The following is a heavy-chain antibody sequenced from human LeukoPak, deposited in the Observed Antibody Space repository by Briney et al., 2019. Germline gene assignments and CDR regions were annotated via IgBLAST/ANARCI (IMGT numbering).Heavy chain of an antibody. J-gene: IGHJ4*02. D-gene: IGHD3-16*02. CDR2: ISAYNGNT. CDR3: AKGHYDYVWGSYLVFDY. Sequence: ASVKVSCKASGYTFTSYGISWVRQAPGQGLEWMGWISAYNGNTNYAQKLQGRATMTTDTSTSTAYMELRSLRSDDTAVYYCAKGHYDYVWGSYLVFDYWGQGTLVTVSS. CDR1: GYTFTSYG. V-gene: IGHV1-18*01.